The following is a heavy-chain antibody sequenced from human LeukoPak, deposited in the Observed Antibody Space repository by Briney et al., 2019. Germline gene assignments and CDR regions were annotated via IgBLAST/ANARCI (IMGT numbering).Heavy chain of an antibody. CDR2: ISFDGSNK. CDR3: AKGSFYGSGKDVFDF. CDR1: RFTFSSYG. D-gene: IGHD3-10*01. Sequence: QPGGPLRLSYAASRFTFSSYGMHWVRQAPGKGLEWVAFISFDGSNKYYADSVKGRFTISRDNSKNTLYLEMNSLRAEDTAVYYCAKGSFYGSGKDVFDFWGQGTMVTVSS. V-gene: IGHV3-30*18. J-gene: IGHJ3*01.